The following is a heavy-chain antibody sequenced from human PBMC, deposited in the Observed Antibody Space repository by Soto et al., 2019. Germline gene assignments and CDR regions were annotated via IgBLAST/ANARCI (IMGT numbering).Heavy chain of an antibody. D-gene: IGHD1-26*01. CDR3: ARPSELYYFDY. J-gene: IGHJ4*02. V-gene: IGHV1-3*01. CDR1: GYTFTSYA. Sequence: GASVKVSCKASGYTFTSYAMHWVRQAPGQRLEWMGWINAGNGNTKYSQKFQGRVTITRDTSASTAYTELSSLRSEDTAVYYCARPSELYYFDYWGQGTLVTVSS. CDR2: INAGNGNT.